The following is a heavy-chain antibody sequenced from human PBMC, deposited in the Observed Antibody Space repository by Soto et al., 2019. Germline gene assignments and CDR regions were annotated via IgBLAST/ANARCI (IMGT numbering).Heavy chain of an antibody. D-gene: IGHD3-9*01. CDR3: TPSSRVRYFDWSGRFDY. CDR2: IKSKTDGRTT. J-gene: IGHJ4*02. V-gene: IGHV3-15*01. Sequence: GGSLRLSCAASGFTFSNAWMSWVRQAPGKGLEWVGRIKSKTDGRTTDYAAPVKGRFTISRENSKNTMYLQMNSRKTEDTAVYYCTPSSRVRYFDWSGRFDYWGQGTLVTVSS. CDR1: GFTFSNAW.